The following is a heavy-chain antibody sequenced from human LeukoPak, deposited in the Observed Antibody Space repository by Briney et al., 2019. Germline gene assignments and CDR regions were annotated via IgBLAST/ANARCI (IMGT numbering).Heavy chain of an antibody. V-gene: IGHV3-23*01. CDR1: GFTFSSYA. J-gene: IGHJ4*02. D-gene: IGHD1-26*01. CDR3: VRVGPSGSYFDY. CDR2: ISGSGRNT. Sequence: GGSLRLSCAAPGFTFSSYAMSWVRQAPGKGLEWVSAISGSGRNTYYADSVKGRFTISRDNSKSTLYLQMNSLRAEDTAVYYCVRVGPSGSYFDYWGQGTLVTVSS.